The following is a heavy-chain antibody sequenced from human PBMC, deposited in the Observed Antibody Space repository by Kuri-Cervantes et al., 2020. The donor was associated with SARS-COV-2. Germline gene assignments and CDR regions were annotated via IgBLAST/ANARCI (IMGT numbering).Heavy chain of an antibody. D-gene: IGHD3-3*01. J-gene: IGHJ4*02. CDR1: GFTFSSYA. Sequence: GESLKISCAASGFTFSSYAMSWVRQAPGKGLEWVSAISGSGGSTYYADSVKGRFTISRDNSKNTLYLQMNSLRAEDTAVYYCARGVLFIWSGTSGYFDYWGQGTLVTVSS. V-gene: IGHV3-23*01. CDR3: ARGVLFIWSGTSGYFDY. CDR2: ISGSGGST.